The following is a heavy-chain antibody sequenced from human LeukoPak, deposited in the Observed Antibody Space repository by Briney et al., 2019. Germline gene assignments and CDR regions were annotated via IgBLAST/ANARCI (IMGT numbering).Heavy chain of an antibody. D-gene: IGHD3-22*01. CDR2: ISAYNGNT. J-gene: IGHJ6*02. Sequence: ASVKVSCKVSGYTFTRYGISWVRQAPGHGLEWMGWISAYNGNTNYAQKLQGRVTMTTDTSTSTAYMELRSLRSDDTAVYYCARVGYDSSGYYYYYYGMDVWGQGTTVTVSS. CDR1: GYTFTRYG. V-gene: IGHV1-18*01. CDR3: ARVGYDSSGYYYYYYGMDV.